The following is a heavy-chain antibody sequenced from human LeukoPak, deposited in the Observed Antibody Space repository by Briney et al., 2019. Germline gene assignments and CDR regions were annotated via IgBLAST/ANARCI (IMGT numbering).Heavy chain of an antibody. CDR3: AREDASSWDY. J-gene: IGHJ4*02. D-gene: IGHD6-13*01. Sequence: GGSLRLSCAASGFTFSSYSMNWVRQAPGKGLEWVSSISSSSSYICYADSVKGRFTISRDNAKNSLYLQMNSLRAEDTAVYYCAREDASSWDYWGQGILVTVSS. CDR2: ISSSSSYI. V-gene: IGHV3-21*01. CDR1: GFTFSSYS.